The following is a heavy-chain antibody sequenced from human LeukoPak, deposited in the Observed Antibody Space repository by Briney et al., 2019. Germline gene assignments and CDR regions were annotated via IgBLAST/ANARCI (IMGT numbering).Heavy chain of an antibody. Sequence: ASVKVSCKASGYTFTSYGISWVRQAPGQGLEWMGWISAYNGNTNYAQKLQGRVTMTTDTSTGTAYMELRSLRSDDTAVYYCATDDDDYVWGAHWGQGTMVTVSS. CDR3: ATDDDDYVWGAH. CDR1: GYTFTSYG. V-gene: IGHV1-18*01. D-gene: IGHD3-16*01. CDR2: ISAYNGNT. J-gene: IGHJ3*01.